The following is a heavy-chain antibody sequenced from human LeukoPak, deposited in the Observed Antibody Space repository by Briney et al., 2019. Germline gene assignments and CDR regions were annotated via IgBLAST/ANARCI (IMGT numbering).Heavy chain of an antibody. D-gene: IGHD2-2*01. CDR3: ARPSTYYYGMDV. Sequence: GGSLRLSCAASGFTVSSNYMSWVRQAPGKGLEWVSVIYSGGSTYYADSVKGRFTISRDNSKNTLYLQMNSLRAEDTAVYYCARPSTYYYGMDVWGQGTTVTVSS. CDR2: IYSGGST. J-gene: IGHJ6*02. CDR1: GFTVSSNY. V-gene: IGHV3-66*01.